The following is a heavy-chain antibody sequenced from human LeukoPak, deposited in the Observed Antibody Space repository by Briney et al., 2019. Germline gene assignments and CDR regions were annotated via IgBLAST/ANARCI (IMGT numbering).Heavy chain of an antibody. Sequence: PSKTLSLTCAVYGGSFSGYYWSWIRQPPVKGLEWIGEINHSGSTNYNPSLKSRVTISVDTSKNQFSLKLSSVTAADTAVYYCARGRVYYYGMDAWGQGTTVTVSS. CDR2: INHSGST. J-gene: IGHJ6*02. CDR3: ARGRVYYYGMDA. CDR1: GGSFSGYY. V-gene: IGHV4-34*01.